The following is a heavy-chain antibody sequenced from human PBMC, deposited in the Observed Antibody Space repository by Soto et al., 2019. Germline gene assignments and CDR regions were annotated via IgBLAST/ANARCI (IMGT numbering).Heavy chain of an antibody. D-gene: IGHD2-15*01. J-gene: IGHJ6*02. CDR3: TTDCSGGSCYPGANYYYYGMDV. Sequence: EVQLVESGGGLVKPGGSLRLSCAASGFSFSYAWMSWVRQAPGKGLEWVGRVKSMTDGGTTDYAAPVKGRFTISRDDSKTTVYLQMNSLKTEDTAVYYCTTDCSGGSCYPGANYYYYGMDVWGPGTTVTVSS. V-gene: IGHV3-15*01. CDR2: VKSMTDGGTT. CDR1: GFSFSYAW.